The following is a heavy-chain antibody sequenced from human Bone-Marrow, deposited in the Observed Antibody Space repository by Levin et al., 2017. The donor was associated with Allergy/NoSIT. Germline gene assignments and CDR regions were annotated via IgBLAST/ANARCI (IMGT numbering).Heavy chain of an antibody. J-gene: IGHJ3*02. CDR2: INHSGST. D-gene: IGHD3-9*01. Sequence: SETLSLTCAVYGGPFSGFYWSWIRQAPGKGLEWIGEINHSGSTNYNPSLKSRVTISVDTSKNQFSLKLSSVTAADTAVYYCATTLRYFDWLPQKVAFDIWGQGTMVTVSS. CDR1: GGPFSGFY. V-gene: IGHV4-34*01. CDR3: ATTLRYFDWLPQKVAFDI.